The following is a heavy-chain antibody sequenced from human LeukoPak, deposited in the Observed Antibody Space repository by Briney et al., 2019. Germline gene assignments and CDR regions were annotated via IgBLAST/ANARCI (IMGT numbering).Heavy chain of an antibody. V-gene: IGHV3-30*18. Sequence: GGSLRPSCAASGFTFSTYGIHWVRQAPGKGLEWVAVISYDGSNKYYADSVKGRFTISRDNSKNTVYLQMNSLRAEDTAVYYCAKDLPWFDYWGQGTLVTVSS. CDR2: ISYDGSNK. CDR1: GFTFSTYG. J-gene: IGHJ4*02. CDR3: AKDLPWFDY.